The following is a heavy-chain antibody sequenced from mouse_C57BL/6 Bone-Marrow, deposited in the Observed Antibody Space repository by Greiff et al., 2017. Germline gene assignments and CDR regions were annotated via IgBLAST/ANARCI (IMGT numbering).Heavy chain of an antibody. CDR3: SRDEGYYGSSEAD. D-gene: IGHD1-1*01. CDR1: GFTFSSYA. J-gene: IGHJ3*01. V-gene: IGHV5-4*01. CDR2: ISDGGSYT. Sequence: EVKLMESGGGLVKPGGSLKLSCAASGFTFSSYAMSWVRQTPEKRLEWVATISDGGSYTYYPDNVKGRFTISRDNAKNNLYLQMSHLKSEDTAMDYCSRDEGYYGSSEADWGQGTLVTVSA.